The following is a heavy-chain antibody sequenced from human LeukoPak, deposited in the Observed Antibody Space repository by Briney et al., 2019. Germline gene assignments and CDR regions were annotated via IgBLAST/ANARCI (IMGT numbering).Heavy chain of an antibody. CDR3: AKDKHIAVAGVRGFVIDY. V-gene: IGHV3-30*18. J-gene: IGHJ4*02. D-gene: IGHD6-19*01. CDR1: GFTFSSYG. Sequence: PGRSLRLSCAASGFTFSSYGMHWVRQAPGKGLEWVAVISYDGSNKYYADSVKGRFTISRDNSKNTLSLQMNSLRAEDTAVYYWAKDKHIAVAGVRGFVIDYWGQGTGVTVST. CDR2: ISYDGSNK.